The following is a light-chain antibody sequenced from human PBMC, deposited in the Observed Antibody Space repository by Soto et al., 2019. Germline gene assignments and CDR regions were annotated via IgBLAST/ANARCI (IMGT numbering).Light chain of an antibody. CDR2: DAS. V-gene: IGKV3-11*01. J-gene: IGKJ4*01. Sequence: DIVLTQSPATLSLSPGERATLSCRASRSVSSHLAWYQHKPGQAPRLLIHDASNRATGIPARFSGSGSGTDFTLTIGSLEPEDFAVYYCQHRSGWPLSFGGGTKVEIK. CDR3: QHRSGWPLS. CDR1: RSVSSH.